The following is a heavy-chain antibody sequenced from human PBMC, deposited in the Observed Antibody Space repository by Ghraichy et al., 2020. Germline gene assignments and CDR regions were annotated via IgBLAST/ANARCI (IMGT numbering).Heavy chain of an antibody. D-gene: IGHD4-17*01. J-gene: IGHJ4*02. CDR2: ISAYNGNT. CDR3: ARDLENPYLNGDYALGGDY. Sequence: ASVKVSCKASGYTFTSYGISWVRQAPGQGLEWMGWISAYNGNTNYAQKLQGRVTMTTDTSTSTAYMELRSLRSDDTAVYYCARDLENPYLNGDYALGGDYWGQGTLVTVSS. V-gene: IGHV1-18*04. CDR1: GYTFTSYG.